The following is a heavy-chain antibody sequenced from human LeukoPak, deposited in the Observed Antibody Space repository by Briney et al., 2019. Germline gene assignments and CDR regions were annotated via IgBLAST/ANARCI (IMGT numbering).Heavy chain of an antibody. V-gene: IGHV4-39*01. Sequence: SETLSLTCTVSGGSISSSSYYWGWIRQPPGKGLEWIGSIYYTGNTYYNPSLKSRVTISVDTSKNQFSLKLSSVTAADTAVYYCARLGVVVVPAAIPWFDPWGQGTLVTVSS. D-gene: IGHD2-2*01. J-gene: IGHJ5*02. CDR1: GGSISSSSYY. CDR3: ARLGVVVVPAAIPWFDP. CDR2: IYYTGNT.